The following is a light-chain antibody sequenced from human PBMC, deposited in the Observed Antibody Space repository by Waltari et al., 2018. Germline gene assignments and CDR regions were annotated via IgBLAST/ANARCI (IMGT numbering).Light chain of an antibody. CDR2: GAS. V-gene: IGKV3-20*01. Sequence: EIVLTQSPGTLSLSPGERATLSCRASQSVSSSYLAWYQQKPGQAPRLLIYGASSRATGIPDRFSGSGSGTDFTLTISRMEPEDFAEYYGQQYGSSPLTFGQGTKVEIK. CDR1: QSVSSSY. J-gene: IGKJ1*01. CDR3: QQYGSSPLT.